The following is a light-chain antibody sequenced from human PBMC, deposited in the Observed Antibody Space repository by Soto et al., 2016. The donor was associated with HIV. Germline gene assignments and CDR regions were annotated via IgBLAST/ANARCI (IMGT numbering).Light chain of an antibody. V-gene: IGKV1-12*01. CDR2: AAS. CDR3: QQLNSYPRT. Sequence: DIQMTPSPSSVSASVGDRVTITCRASQGISSWLAWYQRKPGKAPKLLIYAASTLQSGVPSRFSGSGSGTEFTLTITSLQPEDFATYYCQQLNSYPRTFGQGAKLEIK. J-gene: IGKJ2*01. CDR1: QGISSW.